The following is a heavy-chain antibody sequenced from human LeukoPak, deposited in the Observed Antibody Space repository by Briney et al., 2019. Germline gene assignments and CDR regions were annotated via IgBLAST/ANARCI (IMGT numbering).Heavy chain of an antibody. V-gene: IGHV3-33*06. J-gene: IGHJ6*03. Sequence: PGGSLRLSCAASGFTFISYGMHWVRQAPGKGLEWVAVIWYDGSNKYYADSVKGRFTISRDNSKNTLYLQMNSLRAEDTAVYYCAKDGSSWYYYYYYYMDVWGKGTTVTVSS. D-gene: IGHD6-13*01. CDR1: GFTFISYG. CDR2: IWYDGSNK. CDR3: AKDGSSWYYYYYYYMDV.